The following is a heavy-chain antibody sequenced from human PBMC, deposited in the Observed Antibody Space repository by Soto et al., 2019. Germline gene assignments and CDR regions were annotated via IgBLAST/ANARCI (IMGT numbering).Heavy chain of an antibody. J-gene: IGHJ4*02. CDR2: IIPILGIA. Sequence: QVQLVQSGAEVKKPGSSVKVSCKASGGTFSSYTISWVRQAPGQGLEWMGRIIPILGIANYAQKFQGRVTITADKSTSTAYMELSSLRSEHTAVYYCARDRWFGDPEPFDYWGQGTLVTVSS. CDR3: ARDRWFGDPEPFDY. V-gene: IGHV1-69*08. CDR1: GGTFSSYT. D-gene: IGHD3-10*01.